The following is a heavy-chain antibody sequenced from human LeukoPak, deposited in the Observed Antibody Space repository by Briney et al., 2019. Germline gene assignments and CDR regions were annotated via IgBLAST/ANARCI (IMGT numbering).Heavy chain of an antibody. D-gene: IGHD2-2*01. Sequence: SQTLTLTCAISGDSVSSNSVAWNWIRQSPSRGLEWLGRTYYRSTWYNDYAVSVRGRITVNPDTSKNQFSLHLNSVTPEDTAVYYCARRLTQYDCFDPWGQGILVTVSS. V-gene: IGHV6-1*01. CDR2: TYYRSTWYN. CDR3: ARRLTQYDCFDP. J-gene: IGHJ5*02. CDR1: GDSVSSNSVA.